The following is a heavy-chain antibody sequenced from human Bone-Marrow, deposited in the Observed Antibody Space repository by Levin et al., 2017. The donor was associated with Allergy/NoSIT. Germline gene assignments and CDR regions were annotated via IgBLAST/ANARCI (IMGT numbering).Heavy chain of an antibody. J-gene: IGHJ2*01. CDR2: FDPEDGET. V-gene: IGHV1-24*01. Sequence: ASVKVSCKVSGYTLTELSMHWVRQAPGKGLEWMGGFDPEDGETIYAQKFQGRVTMTEDTSTDTAYMELSSLRSEDTAVYYCATVTSSVTTGLNKWWYFDLWGRGTLVTVSS. CDR1: GYTLTELS. CDR3: ATVTSSVTTGLNKWWYFDL. D-gene: IGHD4-17*01.